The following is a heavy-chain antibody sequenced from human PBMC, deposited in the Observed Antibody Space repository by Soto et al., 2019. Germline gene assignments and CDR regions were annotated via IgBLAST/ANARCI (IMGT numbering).Heavy chain of an antibody. D-gene: IGHD5-18*01. CDR1: GFSVSSYH. J-gene: IGHJ4*02. V-gene: IGHV3-53*01. CDR2: IDSDAKT. CDR3: ARDGYSFPLNF. Sequence: GGSMRLSCAASGFSVSSYHLSWVRQAPGKGLEWVSGIDSDAKTFYADSVNGRFIISRDNSENTLFLQLNSLRAEDTAVYFCARDGYSFPLNFWGPGTLVTVSS.